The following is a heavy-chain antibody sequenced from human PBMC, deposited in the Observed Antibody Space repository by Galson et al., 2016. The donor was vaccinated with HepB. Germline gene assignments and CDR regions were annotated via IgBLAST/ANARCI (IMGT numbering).Heavy chain of an antibody. Sequence: ETLSLTCAVYGGSFNNYYWTWIRQPPGKGLEWIGEMHHSGSTNYNPSLEGRVTISGDTSKNQFSLKVRSSTAADTAVYYCASDYGDYVAGRGWFAPWGQGTLVIVSS. CDR3: ASDYGDYVAGRGWFAP. V-gene: IGHV4-34*01. D-gene: IGHD4-17*01. CDR1: GGSFNNYY. J-gene: IGHJ5*02. CDR2: MHHSGST.